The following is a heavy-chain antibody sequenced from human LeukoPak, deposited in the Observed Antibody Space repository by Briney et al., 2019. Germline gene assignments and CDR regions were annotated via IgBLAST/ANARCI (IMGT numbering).Heavy chain of an antibody. V-gene: IGHV4-59*01. CDR2: IYYSGST. CDR3: ARRLQTTWVVDV. J-gene: IGHJ6*02. Sequence: NPSETLSLTCTVSGGSISSYYWSWIRQLPGKGLEWIGYIYYSGSTNYNPSLKSRVTISVDTSKNQFSLKLSSVTAADTAVYHCARRLQTTWVVDVWGQGTTVTVSS. D-gene: IGHD4-17*01. CDR1: GGSISSYY.